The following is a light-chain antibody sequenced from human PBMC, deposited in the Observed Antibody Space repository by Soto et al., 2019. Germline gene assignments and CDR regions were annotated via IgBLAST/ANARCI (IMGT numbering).Light chain of an antibody. J-gene: IGKJ4*01. CDR1: QSISSW. CDR2: DAS. Sequence: DIQMTQSPSTLSASVGDRVTITCRASQSISSWLAWYQQKPGKAPKLLIYDASSLESGVPSRFSGSGSGTEFTLTIISLQPDDFANYYCQQYNSYTFGGGTKVEIK. CDR3: QQYNSYT. V-gene: IGKV1-5*01.